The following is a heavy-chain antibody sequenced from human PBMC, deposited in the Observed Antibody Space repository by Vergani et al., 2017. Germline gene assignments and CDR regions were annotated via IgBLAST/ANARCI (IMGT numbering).Heavy chain of an antibody. CDR2: ISGSGGST. CDR1: GFTFSSYA. CDR3: AKAGPYYGSGSYYRFDY. D-gene: IGHD3-10*01. V-gene: IGHV3-23*04. J-gene: IGHJ4*02. Sequence: EVQLVESGGGLVQPGGSLRLSCAASGFTFSSYAMSWVRQAPGKGLEWVSAISGSGGSTYYADSVKGRFTISRDNSKNTLYLQMNSRRDEDTAVYYCAKAGPYYGSGSYYRFDYWGQGTLVTVSS.